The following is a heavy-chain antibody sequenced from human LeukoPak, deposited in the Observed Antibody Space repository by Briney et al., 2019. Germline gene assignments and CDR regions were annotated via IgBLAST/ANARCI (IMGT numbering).Heavy chain of an antibody. V-gene: IGHV3-30*02. J-gene: IGHJ6*03. CDR1: GFTFRSYG. CDR3: AKPLRGYCSSTSCYYYYYYMDV. Sequence: GGSLRLSCAASGFTFRSYGMHWVRQAPGKGLEWVAFIQYDGSNTYSADSVKGRFTISRDNSENTLYLQMNSLRAEDTAVYYCAKPLRGYCSSTSCYYYYYYMDVWGKGTTVTVSS. CDR2: IQYDGSNT. D-gene: IGHD2-2*01.